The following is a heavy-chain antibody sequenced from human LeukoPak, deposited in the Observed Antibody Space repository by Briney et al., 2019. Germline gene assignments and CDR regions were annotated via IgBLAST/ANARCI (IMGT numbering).Heavy chain of an antibody. D-gene: IGHD2-15*01. CDR2: LNTDGAWI. V-gene: IGHV3-23*01. CDR1: GFTFRSYV. CDR3: AKSTAPCSRGSCYSALES. J-gene: IGHJ4*02. Sequence: GGSLRLSCAASGFTFRSYVMSWVRLAPGKGLEWVSGLNTDGAWIYYADSVKGRFTISRDNSENTLYLQVNSLRVEDTAIYYCAKSTAPCSRGSCYSALESWGQGTLVTVSS.